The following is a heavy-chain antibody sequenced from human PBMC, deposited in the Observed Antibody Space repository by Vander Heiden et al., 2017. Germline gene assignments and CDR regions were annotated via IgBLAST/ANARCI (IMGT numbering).Heavy chain of an antibody. D-gene: IGHD1-26*01. J-gene: IGHJ6*02. V-gene: IGHV3-30*18. CDR2: MSYDGSNK. CDR1: GFTFSSYG. CDR3: AKNSGSYINYYYYGMDV. Sequence: QVQLVESGGGVVQPGRSLRLSCAASGFTFSSYGMHWVRQAPGKGLEWVAVMSYDGSNKYYADSVKGRFTISRDNSKNTLYLQMNSLRAEDTAVYYCAKNSGSYINYYYYGMDVWGQGTTVTVSS.